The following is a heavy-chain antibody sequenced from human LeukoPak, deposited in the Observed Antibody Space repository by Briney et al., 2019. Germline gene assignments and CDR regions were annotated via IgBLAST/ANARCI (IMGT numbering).Heavy chain of an antibody. CDR1: GFTFSSYA. CDR2: ISGSGVTT. J-gene: IGHJ4*02. CDR3: AKDQGRYSRGGLDY. V-gene: IGHV3-23*01. D-gene: IGHD6-19*01. Sequence: GGSLRLSCAASGFTFSSYAMSWVRQAPGKGLEWVSVISGSGVTTYYADSLKGRFTISRDNSKNTLYLQMNSLRAEDTAVYYCAKDQGRYSRGGLDYWGQGTLVTVSS.